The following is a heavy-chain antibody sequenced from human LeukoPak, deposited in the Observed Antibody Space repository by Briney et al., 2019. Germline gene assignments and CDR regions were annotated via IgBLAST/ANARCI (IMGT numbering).Heavy chain of an antibody. J-gene: IGHJ4*02. V-gene: IGHV3-30*18. CDR1: GFTFSNSG. Sequence: GRSLRLSCAASGFTFSNSGMHWVRQAPGKGLEWLAVISYDGNNKQYADSVKGRFTISRDNSKNTLYLQMNSLRGEDTAVYYCAKKWSGDGSYLDGWGQGTQVTVYS. CDR2: ISYDGNNK. CDR3: AKKWSGDGSYLDG. D-gene: IGHD3-10*01.